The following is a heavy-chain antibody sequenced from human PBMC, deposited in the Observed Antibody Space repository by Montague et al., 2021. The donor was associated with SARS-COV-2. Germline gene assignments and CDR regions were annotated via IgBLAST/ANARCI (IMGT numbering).Heavy chain of an antibody. Sequence: CAISGDSVSSNSAAWNWIRQPPSRGLEWQGRTYYRSKWYNDYAVSVKSRITINPDTSKNQFSLQLNSVTPEDTAVYYCARDDPYCTNGVCYTGNWFDPWGQGTLVTVSS. CDR2: TYYRSKWYN. D-gene: IGHD2-8*01. J-gene: IGHJ5*02. V-gene: IGHV6-1*01. CDR1: GDSVSSNSAA. CDR3: ARDDPYCTNGVCYTGNWFDP.